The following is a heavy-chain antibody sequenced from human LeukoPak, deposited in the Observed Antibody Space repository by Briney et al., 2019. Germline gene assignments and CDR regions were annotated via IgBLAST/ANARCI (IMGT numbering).Heavy chain of an antibody. CDR1: GGSISTSSYY. Sequence: SETLFLTCTVSGGSISTSSYYWGWIRQPPGKGLEWIGSMYYSGSTYYNPSLKSRVTISVDTSKNQFSLKLSSVTAADTALYYCASNERSGYYFDYWGQGTLVTVSS. J-gene: IGHJ4*02. CDR3: ASNERSGYYFDY. D-gene: IGHD1-1*01. V-gene: IGHV4-39*01. CDR2: MYYSGST.